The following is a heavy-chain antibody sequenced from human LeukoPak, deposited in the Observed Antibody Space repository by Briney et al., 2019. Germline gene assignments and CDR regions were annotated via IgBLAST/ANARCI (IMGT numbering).Heavy chain of an antibody. CDR1: GFTFSSYW. V-gene: IGHV3-74*03. CDR2: IYSDGSSY. Sequence: PGGSPRLSCAASGFTFSSYWMHWVRQAPGKGLVWVSRIYSDGSSYTADSVKGRFTISRDTSKNTLYMQMNNLRAEDTAVYYCVKGFHFDWWGQGTLVTVSS. CDR3: VKGFHFDW. J-gene: IGHJ4*02.